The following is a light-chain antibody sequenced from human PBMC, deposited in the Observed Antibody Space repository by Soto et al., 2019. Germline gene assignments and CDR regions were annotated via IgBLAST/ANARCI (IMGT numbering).Light chain of an antibody. Sequence: EIVLTQSPGTLSLSPGERATLSCRASQSVSSTYLAWYQQKPGQAPRLLIYGASSRATGIPDRFSGSGSVTDFTLTISRLEPEDFSVYYCQQYGHTFGPGTKVDIK. CDR3: QQYGHT. CDR2: GAS. V-gene: IGKV3-20*01. CDR1: QSVSSTY. J-gene: IGKJ3*01.